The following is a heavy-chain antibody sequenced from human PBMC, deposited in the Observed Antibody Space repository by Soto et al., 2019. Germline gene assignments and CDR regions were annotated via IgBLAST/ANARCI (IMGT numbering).Heavy chain of an antibody. D-gene: IGHD6-13*01. J-gene: IGHJ5*02. Sequence: QVHLQESGPGLVKPSETLSLTCTVSGGAISSSSYYWGWIRQPPGKGLEWIGSFYYSGSTYYNPSLKCRVPISVDTSKNLFSLKLSSVIAADSAVYYGARHCPLYSRPPGWFDPGGQGTLVTVSS. V-gene: IGHV4-39*01. CDR2: FYYSGST. CDR3: ARHCPLYSRPPGWFDP. CDR1: GGAISSSSYY.